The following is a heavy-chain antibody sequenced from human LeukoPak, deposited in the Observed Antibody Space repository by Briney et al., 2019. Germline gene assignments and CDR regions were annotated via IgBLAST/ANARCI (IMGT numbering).Heavy chain of an antibody. Sequence: SQTLSLTCSVSGGSISSDNHYWSWLRQHQGKGLGWIGYIFYSGHTYYNPSLKSRVTMSVDTSKNQFSLQVSSVTAADTAVYYCARGPGAHFAYWGQGALVTVSS. D-gene: IGHD1-26*01. CDR3: ARGPGAHFAY. CDR1: GGSISSDNHY. J-gene: IGHJ4*02. CDR2: IFYSGHT. V-gene: IGHV4-31*03.